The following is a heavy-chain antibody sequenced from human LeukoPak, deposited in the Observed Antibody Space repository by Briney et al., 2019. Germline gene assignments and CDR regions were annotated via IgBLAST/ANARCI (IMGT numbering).Heavy chain of an antibody. V-gene: IGHV4-59*01. Sequence: SETLSLTCTVSGGSIRSYYWSWIRQPPGKGLEWIGYIYYSGSTNYDPSLKSRVTISVDTSKNQLSLKMSSVTAADTAVYYCATRRDGYNNWYFDLWGRGTLVTVSS. CDR1: GGSIRSYY. J-gene: IGHJ2*01. CDR2: IYYSGST. CDR3: ATRRDGYNNWYFDL. D-gene: IGHD5-24*01.